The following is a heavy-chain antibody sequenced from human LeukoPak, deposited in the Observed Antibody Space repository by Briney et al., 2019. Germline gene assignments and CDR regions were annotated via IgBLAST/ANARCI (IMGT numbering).Heavy chain of an antibody. Sequence: GESLGISCKVSGYSFTSYSITWVRQRPGKGLEWMGIIYPGGSETRYDPSFQGQVTISADSSTSTAYLQWSTLRASDTAMYYCARASRDGYNQNFDHWGQGTLVTVSS. CDR2: IYPGGSET. CDR3: ARASRDGYNQNFDH. V-gene: IGHV5-51*01. D-gene: IGHD5-24*01. J-gene: IGHJ4*02. CDR1: GYSFTSYS.